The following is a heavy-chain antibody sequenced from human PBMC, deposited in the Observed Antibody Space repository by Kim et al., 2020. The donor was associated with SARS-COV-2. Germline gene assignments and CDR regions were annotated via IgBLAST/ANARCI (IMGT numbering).Heavy chain of an antibody. Sequence: ASVKVSCKASGYTFTSYAMNWVRQAPGQGLEWMGWINTNTGNPTYAQGFTGRFVFSLDTSVSTAYLQISSLKAEDTAVYYCARDAGRGIYDYIWGSYPSDAFDIWGQGTMVTVSS. D-gene: IGHD3-16*02. V-gene: IGHV7-4-1*02. J-gene: IGHJ3*02. CDR1: GYTFTSYA. CDR2: INTNTGNP. CDR3: ARDAGRGIYDYIWGSYPSDAFDI.